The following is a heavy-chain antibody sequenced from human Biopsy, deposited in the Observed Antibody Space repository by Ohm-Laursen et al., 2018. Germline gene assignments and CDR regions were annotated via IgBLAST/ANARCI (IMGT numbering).Heavy chain of an antibody. CDR1: GGFISTYY. Sequence: SETQSLTCPVSGGFISTYYWNWIRQPAGKALEWIGRIYNTGSTNYNPSLQSRVTMSVDTSKNQFSLKMSSVTAADTAVYYCARDLPYYENSGYGAFDMWGQGTMVTVSS. V-gene: IGHV4-4*07. J-gene: IGHJ3*02. CDR3: ARDLPYYENSGYGAFDM. D-gene: IGHD3-22*01. CDR2: IYNTGST.